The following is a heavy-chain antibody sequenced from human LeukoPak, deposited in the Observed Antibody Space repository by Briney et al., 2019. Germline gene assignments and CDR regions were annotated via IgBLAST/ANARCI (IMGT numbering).Heavy chain of an antibody. CDR1: GFTFSSYA. CDR3: ARGGGCYDYYYYYYMNV. Sequence: PGGSLRLSCAASGFTFSSYAMHWVRQAPGKGLDWVAVISSDGSNKYYADSVKGRFTISRDNSKNTLYLQMNSLRAEDTAVYYCARGGGCYDYYYYYYMNVWGKGTTVTVSS. CDR2: ISSDGSNK. V-gene: IGHV3-30-3*01. D-gene: IGHD1-26*01. J-gene: IGHJ6*03.